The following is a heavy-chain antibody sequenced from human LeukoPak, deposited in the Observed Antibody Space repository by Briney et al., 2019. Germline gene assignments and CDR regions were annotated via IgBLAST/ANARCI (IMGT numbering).Heavy chain of an antibody. Sequence: SETLSLTCTGSGGSISSYYWSWIRQPPGKGLEWIGYIYYSWSTNYNPSLKSRVTISVDTSKNQFSLKLSSVTAADTAVYYCAREGDSSAPYAFDIWGQGTMVTVSS. J-gene: IGHJ3*02. CDR2: IYYSWST. CDR3: AREGDSSAPYAFDI. V-gene: IGHV4-59*01. D-gene: IGHD3-22*01. CDR1: GGSISSYY.